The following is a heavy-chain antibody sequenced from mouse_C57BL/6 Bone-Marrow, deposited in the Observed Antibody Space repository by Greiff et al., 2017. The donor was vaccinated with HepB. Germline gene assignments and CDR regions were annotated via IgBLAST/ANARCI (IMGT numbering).Heavy chain of an antibody. D-gene: IGHD2-1*01. Sequence: EVKLMESGGGLVKPGGSLKLSCAASGFTFSDYGMHWVRQAPEKGLEWVAYISSGSSTIYYADTVKGRFTISRDNAKNTLFLQMTSLRSEDTAMYYCASLDYGKGYAMDYWGQGTSVTVSS. CDR1: GFTFSDYG. CDR2: ISSGSSTI. J-gene: IGHJ4*01. V-gene: IGHV5-17*01. CDR3: ASLDYGKGYAMDY.